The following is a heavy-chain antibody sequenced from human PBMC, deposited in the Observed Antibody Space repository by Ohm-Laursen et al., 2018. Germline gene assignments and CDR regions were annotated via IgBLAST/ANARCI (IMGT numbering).Heavy chain of an antibody. CDR3: ARTNCNSATWLHTFDV. Sequence: ASVKVSCKTSGYTFTVYGISWVRQAPGQGLEWMGWISAYNGTTNYVQNLQGRVTTTTDTPTSTVYMELRSLRSDDTAVYYCARTNCNSATWLHTFDVGGRGTMVAVSS. CDR1: GYTFTVYG. J-gene: IGHJ3*01. D-gene: IGHD2/OR15-2a*01. V-gene: IGHV1-18*01. CDR2: ISAYNGTT.